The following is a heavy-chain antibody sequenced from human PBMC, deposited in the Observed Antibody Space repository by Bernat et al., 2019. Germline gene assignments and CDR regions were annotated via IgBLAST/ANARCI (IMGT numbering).Heavy chain of an antibody. CDR1: GFSLSTSGVG. Sequence: QITLKESGPTLVKPTQTLTLTCTFSGFSLSTSGVGVGWIRQPPGKALEWLALIYWDDDKRYSPSLKSRLTITKDTSKNQVVLTMTNMDPVDTAAYYCAPSRITGTTPPYFDYWGQGTLVTVSS. CDR3: APSRITGTTPPYFDY. D-gene: IGHD1-7*01. V-gene: IGHV2-5*02. CDR2: IYWDDDK. J-gene: IGHJ4*02.